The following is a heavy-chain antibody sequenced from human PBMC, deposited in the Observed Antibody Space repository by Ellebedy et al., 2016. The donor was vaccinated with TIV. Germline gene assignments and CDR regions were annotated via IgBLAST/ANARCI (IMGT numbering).Heavy chain of an antibody. Sequence: GESLKISCAASGFSFNTYALSWVRQAPGKGLEWVSAISGNENSPYYAGSVEGRFTISRDNLKNTLSRQMNSMRVEDTAVYYCARGVRGVSYYYYATDVWGQGTTVTVSS. J-gene: IGHJ6*02. CDR3: ARGVRGVSYYYYATDV. D-gene: IGHD3-10*01. V-gene: IGHV3-23*01. CDR1: GFSFNTYA. CDR2: ISGNENSP.